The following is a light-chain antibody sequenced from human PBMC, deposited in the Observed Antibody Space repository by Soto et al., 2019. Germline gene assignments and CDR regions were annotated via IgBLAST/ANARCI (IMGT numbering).Light chain of an antibody. Sequence: EIVMTQSPATLSVSPGERATLSCRASQSVSSNLAWYQHKPGQAPRLLIYGASTRATGIPARFSGSGSGTEFTLTISSLQFEDFAVYYCQQYNDWPWTFGQGTKVEIK. CDR2: GAS. CDR1: QSVSSN. CDR3: QQYNDWPWT. V-gene: IGKV3-15*01. J-gene: IGKJ1*01.